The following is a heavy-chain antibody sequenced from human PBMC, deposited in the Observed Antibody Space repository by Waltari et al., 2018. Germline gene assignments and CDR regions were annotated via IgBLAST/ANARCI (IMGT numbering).Heavy chain of an antibody. V-gene: IGHV4-39*01. CDR3: ARHWKKSGYRFDP. D-gene: IGHD5-12*01. J-gene: IGHJ5*02. CDR2: IYYSGST. Sequence: QLQLQESGPGLVRPSETLSLTCSVAGGSLSSGSFYWGWIRQSPGKGLEWIGSIYYSGSTDYNSNLKSRVTISGDTSKNQFSLKLSSVTAAETAVYYCARHWKKSGYRFDPWGQGTLVTVSS. CDR1: GGSLSSGSFY.